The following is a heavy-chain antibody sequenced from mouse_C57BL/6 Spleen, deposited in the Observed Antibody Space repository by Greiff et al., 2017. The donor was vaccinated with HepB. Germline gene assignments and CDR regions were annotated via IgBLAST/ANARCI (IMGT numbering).Heavy chain of an antibody. CDR2: ISSGGSYT. Sequence: EVQVVESGGDLVKPGGSLKLSCAASGFTFSSYGMSWVRQTPEKRLEWVATISSGGSYTYYPDSVKGRFTISRDNAKNTLYLQMSSLKSEDTAMYYYTRMDYYASSSPLCYFAVWGPGTTVTVSA. CDR3: TRMDYYASSSPLCYFAV. J-gene: IGHJ1*01. V-gene: IGHV5-6*01. D-gene: IGHD1-1*01. CDR1: GFTFSSYG.